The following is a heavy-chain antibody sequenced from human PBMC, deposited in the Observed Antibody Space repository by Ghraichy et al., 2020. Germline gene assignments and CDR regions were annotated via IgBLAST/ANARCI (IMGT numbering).Heavy chain of an antibody. V-gene: IGHV3-21*01. CDR3: ARAFSWGATEAYYYYYGMDV. J-gene: IGHJ6*02. D-gene: IGHD1-26*01. CDR1: GFTFSSYS. CDR2: ISSSSSYI. Sequence: GGSLRLSCAASGFTFSSYSMNWVRQAPGKGLEWVSSISSSSSYIYYADSVKGRFTISRDNAKNSLYLQMNSLRAEDTAVYYCARAFSWGATEAYYYYYGMDVWGQGTTVTVSS.